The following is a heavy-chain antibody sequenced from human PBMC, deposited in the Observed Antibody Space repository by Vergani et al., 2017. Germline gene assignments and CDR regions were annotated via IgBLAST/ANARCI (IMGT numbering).Heavy chain of an antibody. CDR1: GFTFSSYA. CDR2: ISSSSSYI. CDR3: ARDRGGERQQLVLSYYGMDV. D-gene: IGHD6-13*01. Sequence: EVQLLESGGGLVQPGGSLRLSCAASGFTFSSYAMSWVRQAPGKGLEWVSSISSSSSYIYYADSVKGRFTISRDNAKNSLYLQMNSLRAEDTAVYYCARDRGGERQQLVLSYYGMDVWGQGTTVTVSS. J-gene: IGHJ6*02. V-gene: IGHV3-21*01.